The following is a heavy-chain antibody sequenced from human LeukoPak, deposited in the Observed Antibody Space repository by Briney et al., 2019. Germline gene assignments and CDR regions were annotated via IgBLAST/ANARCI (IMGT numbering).Heavy chain of an antibody. CDR2: INHSGST. D-gene: IGHD3-22*01. V-gene: IGHV4-34*01. CDR1: GGSFSGYY. J-gene: IGHJ4*02. CDR3: ARGGYYYDSSGYPGLDY. Sequence: PSETLSLTCAVYGGSFSGYYWSWIRQPPGKGLEWIGEINHSGSTNYNPSLKSRVTISVDPSKNQFSLTLSSVTAADTAVYYCARGGYYYDSSGYPGLDYWGQGTLVTVSS.